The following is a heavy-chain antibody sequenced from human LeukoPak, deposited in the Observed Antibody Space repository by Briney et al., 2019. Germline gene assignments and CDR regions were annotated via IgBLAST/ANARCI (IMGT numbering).Heavy chain of an antibody. D-gene: IGHD3-3*01. V-gene: IGHV4-59*01. J-gene: IGHJ3*02. CDR3: ARGLNNRKSGRRFDVFEI. Sequence: PSETLSLTCTVSGGSISTYYWSWIRQPPGKGLEWIVYVYYSGSTNYNPSLKSRVTISADTSKNQFSLRLSSVTAADTAVYYCARGLNNRKSGRRFDVFEIWGQGTMVTVSS. CDR2: VYYSGST. CDR1: GGSISTYY.